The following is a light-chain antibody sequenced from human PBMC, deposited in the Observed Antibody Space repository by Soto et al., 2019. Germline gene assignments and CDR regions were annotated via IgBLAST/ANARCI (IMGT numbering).Light chain of an antibody. CDR3: GSYTSSSSRL. CDR1: SSDVGAYNY. V-gene: IGLV2-14*01. J-gene: IGLJ1*01. Sequence: QSVLTQPASVSGSPGQSITISCTGTSSDVGAYNYVSWYQHHPGKAPKLMIYEVTNRPSGVSDRFSGSKSGNTASLTISGLQAEDEADYYCGSYTSSSSRLFGTGTKVTVL. CDR2: EVT.